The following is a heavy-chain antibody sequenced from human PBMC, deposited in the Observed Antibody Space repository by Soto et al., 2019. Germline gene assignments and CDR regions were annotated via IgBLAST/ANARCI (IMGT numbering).Heavy chain of an antibody. CDR3: PTDGSSAAAGTSHYHLYYYMHL. CDR1: GGSISSYY. Sequence: SETLSLTCTVSGGSISSYYWSWIRQPAGKGLEWIGRIYTSGSTNYNPSLKSRVTMSVDTSKNQFCLKLSYVTAADTAVYYCPTDGSSAAAGTSHYHLYYYMHLWGPGASVTVSS. D-gene: IGHD6-13*01. V-gene: IGHV4-4*07. CDR2: IYTSGST. J-gene: IGHJ6*03.